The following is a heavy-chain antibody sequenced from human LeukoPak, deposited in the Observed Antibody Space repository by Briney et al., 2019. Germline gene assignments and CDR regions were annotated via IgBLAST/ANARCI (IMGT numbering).Heavy chain of an antibody. CDR1: GFTFSTYW. J-gene: IGHJ4*02. V-gene: IGHV3-23*01. D-gene: IGHD1-26*01. CDR2: ISGSGGVT. Sequence: PGGSLRLSCAASGFTFSTYWMSWVRQAPGKGLEWVSGISGSGGVTYYADSVKGRFTISRDNSKNTLYLQMNSLRGDDTAIYYCAKASWEGVTTTYFDYWGQGTLVPVSS. CDR3: AKASWEGVTTTYFDY.